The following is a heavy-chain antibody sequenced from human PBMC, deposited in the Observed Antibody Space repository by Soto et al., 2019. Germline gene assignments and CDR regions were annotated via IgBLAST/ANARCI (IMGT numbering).Heavy chain of an antibody. CDR3: AREDSSGWYHAFDI. CDR1: GFTFSSYD. Sequence: EVQLVESGGGLVQPGGSLRLSCAASGFTFSSYDMHWVRQATGKGLEWVSAIGTAGDTYYPGSVKGRFTISRENAKNSLYLQMNSLRAGDTAVYYCAREDSSGWYHAFDIWGQGTMVTVSS. D-gene: IGHD6-19*01. CDR2: IGTAGDT. J-gene: IGHJ3*02. V-gene: IGHV3-13*04.